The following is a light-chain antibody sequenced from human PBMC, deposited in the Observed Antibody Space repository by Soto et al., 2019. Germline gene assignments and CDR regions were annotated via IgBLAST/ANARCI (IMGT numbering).Light chain of an antibody. V-gene: IGKV1-5*01. Sequence: DIQMTQSPSFVSASVGDRVTITCRASQSIDNWLAWYQQKPGKAPKLLIYDASTLESGVSSGFSGSGSGTEFTLTISSLRPDDFETYYCQHYDNFPYTFGQGTKVDIK. CDR1: QSIDNW. CDR3: QHYDNFPYT. J-gene: IGKJ2*01. CDR2: DAS.